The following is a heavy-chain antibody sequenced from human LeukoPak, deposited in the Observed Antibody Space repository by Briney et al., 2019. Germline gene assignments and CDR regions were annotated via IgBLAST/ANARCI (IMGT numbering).Heavy chain of an antibody. CDR3: ALGGDYYGSAYNT. V-gene: IGHV3-21*01. J-gene: IGHJ5*02. CDR1: GFTFSSYS. D-gene: IGHD3-10*01. Sequence: GGSLRLSCAASGFTFSSYSMNWVRQAPGKGLEWVSSISSSSSYIYYADSVKGRFTISRDNAKNSLYLQMNSLRAEDTAVYYRALGGDYYGSAYNTWGQGTLVTVSS. CDR2: ISSSSSYI.